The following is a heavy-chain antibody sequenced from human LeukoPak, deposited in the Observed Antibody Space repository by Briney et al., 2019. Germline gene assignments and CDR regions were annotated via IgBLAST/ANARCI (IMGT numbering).Heavy chain of an antibody. CDR1: GGSISSNY. CDR2: IYISGST. D-gene: IGHD3-22*01. CDR3: VRFSDSSGYYYERPLDY. J-gene: IGHJ4*02. V-gene: IGHV4-4*07. Sequence: PSETLSLTXTVSGGSISSNYWSWIRQPAGKGLEWIGRIYISGSTNYNPSLKSRVTMSLDTSKSQFSLKLNSVTAADTAVYYCVRFSDSSGYYYERPLDYWGQGTLVTVSS.